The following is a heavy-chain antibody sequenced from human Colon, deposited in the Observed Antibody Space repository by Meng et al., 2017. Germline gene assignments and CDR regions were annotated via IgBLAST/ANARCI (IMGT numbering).Heavy chain of an antibody. CDR1: GNTFSRYA. J-gene: IGHJ5*02. Sequence: QGQLGQSGAEVKKSGASVKVSCKPSGNTFSRYAMHWVRQAPGQRLEWMGWINAGNGNTKYSQKFQDRVTLTRDTSASTVYMELSSLTSEDTAVYYCARDQAPISSQLAANWFDPWGQGTLVTVSS. CDR3: ARDQAPISSQLAANWFDP. V-gene: IGHV1-3*01. D-gene: IGHD2-2*01. CDR2: INAGNGNT.